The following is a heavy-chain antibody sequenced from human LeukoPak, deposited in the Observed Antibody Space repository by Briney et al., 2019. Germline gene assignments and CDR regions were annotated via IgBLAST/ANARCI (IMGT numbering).Heavy chain of an antibody. CDR1: GYSISSGYY. J-gene: IGHJ6*03. CDR2: IRSKAYGGTT. V-gene: IGHV3-49*03. Sequence: LSLTCTVSGYSISSGYYWGWIRQPPGKGLEWVGFIRSKAYGGTTEYAASVKGRFTISRDDSKSIAYLQMNSLKTEDTAVYYCTGGFGDLFSHYYHYMDVWGKGTTVTISS. D-gene: IGHD3-10*01. CDR3: TGGFGDLFSHYYHYMDV.